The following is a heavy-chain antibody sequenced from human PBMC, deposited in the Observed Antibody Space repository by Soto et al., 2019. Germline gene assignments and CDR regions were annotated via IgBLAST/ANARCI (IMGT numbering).Heavy chain of an antibody. D-gene: IGHD5-12*01. Sequence: SVKVSCKASGXTFSSYAISWVRQAPGQGLEWMGGIIPIFGTANYAQKFQGRVTITADESTSTAYMELSSLRSEDTAVYYCARTWISDPNGMDVWGQGTTVTVSS. V-gene: IGHV1-69*13. CDR3: ARTWISDPNGMDV. CDR2: IIPIFGTA. CDR1: GXTFSSYA. J-gene: IGHJ6*02.